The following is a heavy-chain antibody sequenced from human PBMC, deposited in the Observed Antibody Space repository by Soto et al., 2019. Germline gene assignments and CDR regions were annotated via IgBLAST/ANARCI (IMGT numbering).Heavy chain of an antibody. CDR1: GGSISSSNW. Sequence: SETLSLTCAVSGGSISSSNWWSWVRQPPGKGLEWIGEIYHSGSTNYNPSLKSRVTISVDKSKNQFSLKLSSVTAADTAVYYCARNLMDYDILTGYYMAYYFDYWGQGTLVTVSS. CDR2: IYHSGST. CDR3: ARNLMDYDILTGYYMAYYFDY. V-gene: IGHV4-4*02. D-gene: IGHD3-9*01. J-gene: IGHJ4*02.